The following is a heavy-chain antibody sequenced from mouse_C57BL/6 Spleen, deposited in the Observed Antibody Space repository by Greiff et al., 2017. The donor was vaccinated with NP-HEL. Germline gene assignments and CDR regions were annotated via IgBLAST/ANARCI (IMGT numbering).Heavy chain of an antibody. CDR3: ANFDY. Sequence: EVQGVESGGDLVKPGGSLKLSCAASGFTFSSYGMSWVRQTPDKRLEWVATISSGGSYTYYPDSVKGRFTISRDNAKTNLDLTMSSLKSEDPAMYYCANFDYWGQGTTLTVSS. V-gene: IGHV5-6*01. J-gene: IGHJ2*01. CDR1: GFTFSSYG. CDR2: ISSGGSYT.